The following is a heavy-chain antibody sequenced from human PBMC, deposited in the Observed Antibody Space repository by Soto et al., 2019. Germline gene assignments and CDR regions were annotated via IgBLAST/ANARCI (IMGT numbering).Heavy chain of an antibody. CDR3: ARAGGAAAYYYYYGMDV. J-gene: IGHJ6*02. CDR1: GDSVSSNSAA. Sequence: SQTLSLTCAISGDSVSSNSAAWNWIRQSPSRGLEWLGRTYYRSKWYNDYAVSVKSRITINPDTSKNQFSLQLNSVTPEDTAVYYCARAGGAAAYYYYYGMDVWGQGTTVTVSS. CDR2: TYYRSKWYN. V-gene: IGHV6-1*01. D-gene: IGHD6-13*01.